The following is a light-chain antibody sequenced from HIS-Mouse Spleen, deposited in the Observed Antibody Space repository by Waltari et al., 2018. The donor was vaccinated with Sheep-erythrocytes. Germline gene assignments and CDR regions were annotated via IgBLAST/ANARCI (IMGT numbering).Light chain of an antibody. CDR2: QDS. CDR1: KLGDKY. Sequence: SYELTQPPSVSVSPGQTASITCSGDKLGDKYACWYQQKPGHSPVLVIYQDSKRPSGIPERFSGSKSGNTASLTVSGLQAEDEADYYCSSYAGSNNLVFGGGTKLTVL. J-gene: IGLJ2*01. V-gene: IGLV3-1*01. CDR3: SSYAGSNNLV.